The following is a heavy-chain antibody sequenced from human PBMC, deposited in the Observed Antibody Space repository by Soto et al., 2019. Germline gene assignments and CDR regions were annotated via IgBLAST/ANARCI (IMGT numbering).Heavy chain of an antibody. J-gene: IGHJ6*02. CDR2: IIPIFGIG. D-gene: IGHD3-3*01. CDR3: ARSAITLFGVVSIPPHYYSEMDV. Sequence: SVKVSCKASGGTFNRYAISWVQQAPGQGLEWMGGIIPIFGIGNDAQRFQGRVTITADESTGTAYMELSSLRSEDTGVYYCARSAITLFGVVSIPPHYYSEMDVWGQGTTVTVSS. CDR1: GGTFNRYA. V-gene: IGHV1-69*13.